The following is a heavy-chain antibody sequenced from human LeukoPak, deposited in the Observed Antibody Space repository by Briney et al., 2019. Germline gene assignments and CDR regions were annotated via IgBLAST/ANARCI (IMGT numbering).Heavy chain of an antibody. J-gene: IGHJ6*02. CDR1: DFTFSSYG. V-gene: IGHV3-21*01. D-gene: IGHD3-3*01. CDR2: VSSSSSYI. CDR3: ARIGTDPWSGLYYGVDV. Sequence: GGSLRLSCAASDFTFSSYGMNWVRQAPGKGLEWVSFVSSSSSYINYADSVKGRFTISRDNAKNSLYLQMNSLRAEDTAVYYCARIGTDPWSGLYYGVDVWGQGTTVTVSS.